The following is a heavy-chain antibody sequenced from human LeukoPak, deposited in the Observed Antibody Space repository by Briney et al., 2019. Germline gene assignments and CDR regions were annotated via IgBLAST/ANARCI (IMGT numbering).Heavy chain of an antibody. CDR3: ARDLYDSGAYSSPIDY. J-gene: IGHJ4*02. CDR2: ISSSSSYI. CDR1: GFTLSSHS. V-gene: IGHV3-21*01. Sequence: GGSLRLSCAAYGFTLSSHSMNWVRQAPGKGLEWVSSISSSSSYIHSADSVKGRFTISRDNARNSLYLQMNSLRAEDTAVYYCARDLYDSGAYSSPIDYWGQGTLVTVSS. D-gene: IGHD3-22*01.